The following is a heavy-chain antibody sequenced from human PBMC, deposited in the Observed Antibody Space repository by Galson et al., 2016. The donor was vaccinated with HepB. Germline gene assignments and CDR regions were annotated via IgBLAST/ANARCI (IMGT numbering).Heavy chain of an antibody. CDR3: TRDPGYCNAGSCGSPIRWFDP. Sequence: SVKVSCKAFGGAFTTYTISWVRQAPGQGLEWMGGIFPVFGTPNYAQKFQGRVTITADESTSTAYMELSSLRSEDTAVYYCTRDPGYCNAGSCGSPIRWFDPWGQGTLVTVSS. CDR1: GGAFTTYT. CDR2: IFPVFGTP. D-gene: IGHD2-15*01. V-gene: IGHV1-69*13. J-gene: IGHJ5*02.